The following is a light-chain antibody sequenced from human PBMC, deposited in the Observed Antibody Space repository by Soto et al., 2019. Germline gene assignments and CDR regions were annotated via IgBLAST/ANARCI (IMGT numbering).Light chain of an antibody. V-gene: IGKV1-39*01. CDR1: QSISSY. J-gene: IGKJ4*01. Sequence: DIQMTHSRSSPSASVGDRVTITCRASQSISSYLNWYQQKPGKAPKLLIYAASSLQSGVPSRFSGSGSGTDFTLTISSLQPEDFATYYCQQSYSTPLTLGGGTKVDIK. CDR3: QQSYSTPLT. CDR2: AAS.